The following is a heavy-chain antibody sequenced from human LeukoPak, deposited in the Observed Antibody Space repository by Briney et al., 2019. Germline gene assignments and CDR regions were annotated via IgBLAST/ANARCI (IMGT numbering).Heavy chain of an antibody. D-gene: IGHD3-22*01. V-gene: IGHV4-30-4*01. CDR3: ASNYYDSSGYYFPPGVDY. Sequence: PSETLSLTCTVSGGSISSGDYYWSWIRQPPGKGLEWIGYIYYSGSTYYTPSLRGRVTISVDTSKNQFSLNLSSVTAADTAVYYCASNYYDSSGYYFPPGVDYWGQGTLVTVSS. CDR1: GGSISSGDYY. J-gene: IGHJ4*02. CDR2: IYYSGST.